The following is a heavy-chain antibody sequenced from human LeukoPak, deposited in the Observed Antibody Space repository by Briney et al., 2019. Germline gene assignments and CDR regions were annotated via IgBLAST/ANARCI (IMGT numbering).Heavy chain of an antibody. V-gene: IGHV3-23*01. J-gene: IGHJ4*02. Sequence: PGGSLRLSCAASGFTFSSYAMNWVRQAPGKGLESVSVIGGSGSDTYYADSVKGRFTISRDNSKNTLYLQMSSLRAEDTALYYCVRAYGNSGYPRLPFDHWGQGALVTVSS. D-gene: IGHD3-22*01. CDR1: GFTFSSYA. CDR2: IGGSGSDT. CDR3: VRAYGNSGYPRLPFDH.